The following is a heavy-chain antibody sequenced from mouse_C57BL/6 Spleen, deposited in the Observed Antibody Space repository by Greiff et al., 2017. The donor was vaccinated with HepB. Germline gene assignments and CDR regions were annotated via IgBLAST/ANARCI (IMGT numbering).Heavy chain of an antibody. D-gene: IGHD1-1*01. CDR1: GFTFSSYA. CDR3: ARGGRGLYFDY. V-gene: IGHV5-4*01. Sequence: EVQLVESGGGLVKPGGSLKLSCAASGFTFSSYAMSWVRQTPEKRLEWVATISDGGSYTYYPDNVKGRFTISRDNAKNNLYLQMSHLKSEDTAMYYCARGGRGLYFDYWGQGTTLTVSS. CDR2: ISDGGSYT. J-gene: IGHJ2*01.